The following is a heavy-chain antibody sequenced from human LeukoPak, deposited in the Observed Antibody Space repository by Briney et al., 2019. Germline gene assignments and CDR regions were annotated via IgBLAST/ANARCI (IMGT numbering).Heavy chain of an antibody. CDR1: GGTFSSYA. Sequence: ASVKVSCKASGGTFSSYAISWVRQAPGQGLEWMGRIIPTSGGTNYAQKFQGRVTMTRDTSINTAYMELSRLRSDDTAIYYYARILLRSSQYYFDYWGQGTLVTVSS. CDR3: ARILLRSSQYYFDY. J-gene: IGHJ4*02. D-gene: IGHD3-10*01. V-gene: IGHV1-2*06. CDR2: IIPTSGGT.